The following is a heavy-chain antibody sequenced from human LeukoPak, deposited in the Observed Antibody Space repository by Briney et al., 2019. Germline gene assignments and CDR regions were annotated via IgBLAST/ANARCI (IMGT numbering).Heavy chain of an antibody. V-gene: IGHV3-7*01. CDR1: GFSLSAYW. Sequence: TGGSLRLSCAASGFSLSAYWMTWVRQAPGKGLEWVANINRDGSQKNHVDSVKGRFTISRDNAKNSLSLQMNSLRAEDTAVYYCARGSQWDLLGSCDYWGQGTLVTVSS. CDR3: ARGSQWDLLGSCDY. D-gene: IGHD1-26*01. J-gene: IGHJ4*02. CDR2: INRDGSQK.